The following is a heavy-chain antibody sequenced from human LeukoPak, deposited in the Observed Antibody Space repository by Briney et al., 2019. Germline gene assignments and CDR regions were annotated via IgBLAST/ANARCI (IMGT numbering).Heavy chain of an antibody. J-gene: IGHJ4*02. D-gene: IGHD3-9*01. CDR2: ISCKANSYAT. V-gene: IGHV3-73*01. CDR1: GFTFSGSA. CDR3: TRSSDILTGYYHPGDY. Sequence: GGTLRLSCAASGFTFSGSAMHWVRQASGKGLEWVGRISCKANSYATASTRSVKGRFTISRDDSKNTAYLRMNSLKTEDTAVYYCTRSSDILTGYYHPGDYWGQGTLVTVS.